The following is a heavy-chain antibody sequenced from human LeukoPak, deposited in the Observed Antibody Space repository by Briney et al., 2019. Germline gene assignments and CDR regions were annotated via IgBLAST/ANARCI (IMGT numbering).Heavy chain of an antibody. CDR3: ARQEGQGGATAFDY. CDR1: GGSISSYY. J-gene: IGHJ4*02. CDR2: IYHSGST. Sequence: SETLSLTCTVSGGSISSYYWSWIRQPPGKGLEWIGEIYHSGSTNYNPSLKSRVTMSVDTSKNQFSLKLSSVTAADTAVYYCARQEGQGGATAFDYWGQGTLVTVSS. V-gene: IGHV4-59*08. D-gene: IGHD1-26*01.